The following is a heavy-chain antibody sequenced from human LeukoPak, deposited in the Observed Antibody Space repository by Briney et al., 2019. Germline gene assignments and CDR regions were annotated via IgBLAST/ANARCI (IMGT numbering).Heavy chain of an antibody. V-gene: IGHV1-69*13. CDR3: ARQGY. Sequence: SVKVSCKASGYTFTGYYMHWVRQAPGQGLEWMGGIIPIFGTANYAQKFQGRVTITADESTSTAYMELSSLRSEDTAVYYCARQGYWGQGTLVTISS. CDR1: GYTFTGYY. J-gene: IGHJ4*02. CDR2: IIPIFGTA.